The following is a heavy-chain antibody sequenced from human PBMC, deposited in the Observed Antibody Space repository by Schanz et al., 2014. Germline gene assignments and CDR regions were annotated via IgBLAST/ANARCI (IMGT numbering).Heavy chain of an antibody. CDR1: GYIFGSHG. J-gene: IGHJ3*02. V-gene: IGHV1-18*01. Sequence: QVQLVQSGAEVKKPGASVKVSCKASGYIFGSHGMTWVRQAPGQGPELMGWINAHTGNTQYAQKFQGRVNMTRDTVTTTVHLELTRLRTDDTAIYYCARVHIATYNYNSPGDFDIWGRGTRDTVSS. CDR2: INAHTGNT. D-gene: IGHD1-20*01. CDR3: ARVHIATYNYNSPGDFDI.